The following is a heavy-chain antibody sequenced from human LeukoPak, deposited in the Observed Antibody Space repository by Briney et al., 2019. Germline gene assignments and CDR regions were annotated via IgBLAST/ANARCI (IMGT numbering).Heavy chain of an antibody. CDR1: GYAFTNYY. J-gene: IGHJ4*02. CDR2: INPSGGVT. CDR3: ARGGHACGGSSCYDY. D-gene: IGHD2-15*01. V-gene: IGHV1-46*01. Sequence: ASVKVSCEASGYAFTNYYMHWVRQAPGQGLEWMGIINPSGGVTTYAPQFQGRVTMTRDTSTSTLYMELNSLTSDDTALYYCARGGHACGGSSCYDYWGQGTLVTVSS.